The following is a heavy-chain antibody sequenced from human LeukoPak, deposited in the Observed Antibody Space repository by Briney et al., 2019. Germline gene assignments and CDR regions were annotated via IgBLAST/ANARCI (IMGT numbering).Heavy chain of an antibody. CDR3: ARGRTGTTDWFDH. V-gene: IGHV3-21*01. Sequence: GGSLRLSCAASGFTFSSYSMNWVRQAPGKGLEWVSSISSSSSYIYYADSVKGRFTISRDNAKNSLYLQMNSLRAEDTAVYYCARGRTGTTDWFDHWGQGTLVTVSS. CDR1: GFTFSSYS. J-gene: IGHJ5*02. CDR2: ISSSSSYI. D-gene: IGHD1-7*01.